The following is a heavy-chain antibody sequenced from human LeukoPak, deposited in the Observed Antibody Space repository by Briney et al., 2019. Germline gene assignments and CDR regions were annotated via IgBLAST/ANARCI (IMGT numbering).Heavy chain of an antibody. CDR2: LIGSSGST. CDR3: AKGAYDYIEIAYFDS. D-gene: IGHD5-12*01. CDR1: GFTSTNYA. J-gene: IGHJ4*02. Sequence: GGSLRLSCAASGFTSTNYAMNWVRQAPGEGLEWVSVLIGSSGSTDYADSVKGRFTISRDISKNTLFLQMNSLRAEDTAIYYCAKGAYDYIEIAYFDSWGQGTLVTVSS. V-gene: IGHV3-23*01.